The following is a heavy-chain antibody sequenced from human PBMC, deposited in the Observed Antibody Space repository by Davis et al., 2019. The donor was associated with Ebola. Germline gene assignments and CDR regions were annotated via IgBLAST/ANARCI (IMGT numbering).Heavy chain of an antibody. CDR1: GFTFDDYA. CDR3: GGNNRYYYYGMDV. Sequence: SLKISCAASGFTFDDYAMHWVRQAPGKGLEWVSGISWNSGSIGYADSVKGRFTISRDNSKNTLYLQMNSLRAEDTAVYYCGGNNRYYYYGMDVWGKGTTVTVSS. D-gene: IGHD1/OR15-1a*01. J-gene: IGHJ6*04. V-gene: IGHV3-9*01. CDR2: ISWNSGSI.